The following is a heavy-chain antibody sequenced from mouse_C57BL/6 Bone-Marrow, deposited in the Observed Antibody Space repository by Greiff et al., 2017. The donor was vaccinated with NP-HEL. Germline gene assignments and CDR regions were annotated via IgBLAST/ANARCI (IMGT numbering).Heavy chain of an antibody. V-gene: IGHV1-64*01. CDR3: ARRPKLPVITTDWYFYV. CDR2: IHPNSGST. CDR1: GYTFTSYW. Sequence: QVQLQQPGAELVKPGASVKLSCKASGYTFTSYWMHWVKQRPGQGLEWIGMIHPNSGSTKYNEKIKRTATLTVDKSYSTAYMQLSSLTSEDSAVYYCARRPKLPVITTDWYFYVWGTGTTVTVSS. D-gene: IGHD1-1*01. J-gene: IGHJ1*03.